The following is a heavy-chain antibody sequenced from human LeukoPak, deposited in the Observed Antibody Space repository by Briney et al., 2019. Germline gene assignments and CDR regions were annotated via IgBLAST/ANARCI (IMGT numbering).Heavy chain of an antibody. D-gene: IGHD1-26*01. CDR3: ARVPQVGATFDY. V-gene: IGHV1-46*01. J-gene: IGHJ4*02. CDR1: GYTFTSYY. Sequence: ASVKVSCKAFGYTFTSYYMHWVRQAPGQGLEWMGIINPSGGSTSYAQKFQGRVTMTRDTSTSTVYMELSSLRSEDTAVYYCARVPQVGATFDYWGQGTLVTVSS. CDR2: INPSGGST.